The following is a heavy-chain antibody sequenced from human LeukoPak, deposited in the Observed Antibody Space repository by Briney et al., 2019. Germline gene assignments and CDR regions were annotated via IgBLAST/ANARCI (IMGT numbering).Heavy chain of an antibody. CDR3: ARLAAAGENTENFDY. CDR2: ISYDGSNK. V-gene: IGHV3-30-3*01. CDR1: GFTFSSYA. Sequence: GGSLRLSCAASGFTFSSYAMHWVRQAPGKGLEWVAVISYDGSNKYYADSVKGRFTISRDNAKNSLYLQMNSLRAEDTAVYYCARLAAAGENTENFDYWGQGTLVTVSS. D-gene: IGHD6-13*01. J-gene: IGHJ4*02.